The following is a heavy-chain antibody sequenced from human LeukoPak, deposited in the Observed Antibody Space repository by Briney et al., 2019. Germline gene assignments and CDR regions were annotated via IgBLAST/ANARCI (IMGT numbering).Heavy chain of an antibody. Sequence: PGGSLRLSCAASGFTFSSYAMTWVRQAPAKGLQWVSAISGGGGSTYYADSVKRRFTISSDNSKKTLYLQMNSLRADDTAVYYCAKVPYRDHWGHYWYFDLWGRGTLVTVSS. CDR2: ISGGGGST. V-gene: IGHV3-23*01. CDR3: AKVPYRDHWGHYWYFDL. CDR1: GFTFSSYA. J-gene: IGHJ2*01. D-gene: IGHD1-14*01.